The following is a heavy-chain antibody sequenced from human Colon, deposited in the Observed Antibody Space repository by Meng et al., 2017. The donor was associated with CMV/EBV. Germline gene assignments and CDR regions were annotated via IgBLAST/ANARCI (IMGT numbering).Heavy chain of an antibody. CDR3: ARGTIPSGNYFWYFDH. J-gene: IGHJ4*02. CDR2: ISGTGDST. CDR1: GFNFQNYA. D-gene: IGHD1-7*01. V-gene: IGHV3-23*01. Sequence: GGSLRLSCEVSGFNFQNYAVTWVRQAPGKGLEWVSSISGTGDSTYCADSVKGRFTISRDNSENTLFLQMNKLRVEDTAVYYCARGTIPSGNYFWYFDHWGQGSLVTVSS.